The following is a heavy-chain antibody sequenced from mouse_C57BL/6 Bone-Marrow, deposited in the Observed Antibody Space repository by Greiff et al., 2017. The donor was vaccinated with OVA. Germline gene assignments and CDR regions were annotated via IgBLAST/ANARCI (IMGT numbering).Heavy chain of an antibody. Sequence: EVKLMESGGGLVKPGGSLKLSCAASGFTFSDYGMHWVRQAPEKGLEWVAYISSGSSTIYYADTVKGRFTISRDNAKNTLFLQMTSLRSEDTAMYYCARHGNWYFEVWGTGTTVTVSS. V-gene: IGHV5-17*01. CDR2: ISSGSSTI. D-gene: IGHD1-1*01. CDR1: GFTFSDYG. CDR3: ARHGNWYFEV. J-gene: IGHJ1*03.